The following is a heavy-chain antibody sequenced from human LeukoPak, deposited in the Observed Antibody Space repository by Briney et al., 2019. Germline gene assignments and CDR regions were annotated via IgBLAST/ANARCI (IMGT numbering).Heavy chain of an antibody. CDR1: GFTFSSYS. J-gene: IGHJ6*03. CDR3: ARVSMLFSYYYYMDV. D-gene: IGHD3-10*02. Sequence: SGGSLRLSCAASGFTFSSYSMNWVRQAPGKGLEWVSSISSISSYIYYADSVKGRFTISRDNANNSLYLQMNSLRAEDTAVYYCARVSMLFSYYYYMDVWGKGTTVTVSS. CDR2: ISSISSYI. V-gene: IGHV3-21*01.